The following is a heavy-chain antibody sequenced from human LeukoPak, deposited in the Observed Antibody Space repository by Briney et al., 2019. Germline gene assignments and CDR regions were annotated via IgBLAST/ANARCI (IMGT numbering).Heavy chain of an antibody. V-gene: IGHV3-23*01. D-gene: IGHD4-17*01. Sequence: GGSLRLSCAASGFTFSNYAMSWVRQAPGKGLEWVATITGSGGSTYFADSVKGRFTISRDNSKNTVSLQMNSLRAEDTAIYYCANKEGYGASNYWGQGTLVTVSS. CDR1: GFTFSNYA. CDR2: ITGSGGST. CDR3: ANKEGYGASNY. J-gene: IGHJ4*02.